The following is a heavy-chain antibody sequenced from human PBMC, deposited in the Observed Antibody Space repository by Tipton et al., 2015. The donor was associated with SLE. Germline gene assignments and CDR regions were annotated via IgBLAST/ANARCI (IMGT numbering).Heavy chain of an antibody. CDR1: GFTIRSYA. CDR2: IYSGGST. J-gene: IGHJ3*01. V-gene: IGHV3-53*05. D-gene: IGHD3-22*01. CDR3: ARVFWRYDSGGPLGGFDL. Sequence: SLRLSCAASGFTIRSYAMSWVRQAPGKGLEWVSGIYSGGSTYYADSGKGRFTISRDNSKNTLILQMNKLRVEDTAVYYCARVFWRYDSGGPLGGFDLWGQGAMVTVSS.